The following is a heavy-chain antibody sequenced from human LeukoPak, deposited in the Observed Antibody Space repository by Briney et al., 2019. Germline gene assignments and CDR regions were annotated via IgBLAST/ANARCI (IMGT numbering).Heavy chain of an antibody. CDR1: GYTFTSYG. V-gene: IGHV1-18*01. J-gene: IGHJ6*02. Sequence: VASVKVSCKASGYTFTSYGISWVRQAPGQGLEWMGWISAYTGNTNYAQKLQGRVTMTTDTSTSTAYMELRSLRSDDTAVYYCARDRVVPAAIYGMDVWGQGTTVTVSS. CDR2: ISAYTGNT. CDR3: ARDRVVPAAIYGMDV. D-gene: IGHD2-2*01.